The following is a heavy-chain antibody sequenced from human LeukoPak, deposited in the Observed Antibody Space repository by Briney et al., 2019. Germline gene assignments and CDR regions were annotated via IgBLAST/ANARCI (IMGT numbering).Heavy chain of an antibody. V-gene: IGHV3-74*01. CDR1: GFTFSSYW. Sequence: GGSLRLSCAASGFTFSSYWMHWVRHTPGKGLVWVSRIRGDGSSTSYADSVKGRFTISRDNSKNTLYLQMNSLRAEDTAVYYCAKPPYYYGSGSYGYYFDYWGQGTLVTVSS. D-gene: IGHD3-10*01. CDR2: IRGDGSST. J-gene: IGHJ4*02. CDR3: AKPPYYYGSGSYGYYFDY.